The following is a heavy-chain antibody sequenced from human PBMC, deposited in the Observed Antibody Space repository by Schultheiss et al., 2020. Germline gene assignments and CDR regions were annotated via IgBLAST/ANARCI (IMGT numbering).Heavy chain of an antibody. J-gene: IGHJ3*02. CDR2: VSPSGGST. D-gene: IGHD2-15*01. Sequence: GGSLRLSCAATGFSFSMYAMSWVRQAPGKGLEWVSAVSPSGGSTYYADSVKGRFTISRDNSKNTVYLEMNSLGAEDTAVYYCAKYRDCSGGSCYTPFDIWGQGTRVTVSS. CDR1: GFSFSMYA. CDR3: AKYRDCSGGSCYTPFDI. V-gene: IGHV3-23*01.